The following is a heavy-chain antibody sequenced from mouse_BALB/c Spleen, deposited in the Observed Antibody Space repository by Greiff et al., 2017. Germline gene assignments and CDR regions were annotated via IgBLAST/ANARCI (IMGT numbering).Heavy chain of an antibody. V-gene: IGHV2-6-2*01. CDR3: AVITTGSYAMDY. CDR1: GFSLTSYG. Sequence: VQGVESGPDLVAPSQSLSITCTVSGFSLTSYGVHWVRQPPGKGLEWLVVIWSDGSTTYNSALKSRLSISKDNSKSQVFLKMNSLQTDDTAMYYCAVITTGSYAMDYWGQGTSVTVSS. CDR2: IWSDGST. D-gene: IGHD2-4*01. J-gene: IGHJ4*01.